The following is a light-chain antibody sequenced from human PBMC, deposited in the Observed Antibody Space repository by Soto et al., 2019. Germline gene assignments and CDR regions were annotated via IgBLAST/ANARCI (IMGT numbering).Light chain of an antibody. V-gene: IGKV3-20*01. CDR2: GAS. Sequence: EIVLTQAPRTLSLSPGERATLSCRASQSVSSSYLAWYQQKPGQAPRLLIYGASSRATGIPDRFSGSGSGTDFTLTISRLEPEDFAVYYCQQYGSSGTFGQGTKVDI. CDR1: QSVSSSY. J-gene: IGKJ1*01. CDR3: QQYGSSGT.